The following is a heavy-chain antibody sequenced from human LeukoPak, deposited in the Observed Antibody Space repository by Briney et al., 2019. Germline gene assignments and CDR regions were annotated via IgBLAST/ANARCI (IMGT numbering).Heavy chain of an antibody. D-gene: IGHD3-3*01. CDR2: IYYSGST. V-gene: IGHV4-59*01. J-gene: IGHJ4*02. CDR3: ARTERSGHYNYCHF. Sequence: KPSETLSLTCSVSGGSISSYYWSWIRQPPGKGLEWIGYIYYSGSTNYNPSLKSRVTISVDTSKNQFSLKLSSVTAADTAVYYCARTERSGHYNYCHFWGQGTLVTVSS. CDR1: GGSISSYY.